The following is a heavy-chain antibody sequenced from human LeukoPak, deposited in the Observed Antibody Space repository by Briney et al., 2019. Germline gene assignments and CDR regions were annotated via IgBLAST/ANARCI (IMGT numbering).Heavy chain of an antibody. D-gene: IGHD3-10*01. V-gene: IGHV1-69*13. CDR3: ARGSMVRGVILDAFDI. CDR2: IIPIFGTA. J-gene: IGHJ3*02. CDR1: GGTFSSYA. Sequence: ASVKVSCKASGGTFSSYAISWVRQAPGQGLEWMGGIIPIFGTANYAQKFQGRVTITADESTSTAYMELSSLRSADTAVYYCARGSMVRGVILDAFDIWGQGTMVTVSS.